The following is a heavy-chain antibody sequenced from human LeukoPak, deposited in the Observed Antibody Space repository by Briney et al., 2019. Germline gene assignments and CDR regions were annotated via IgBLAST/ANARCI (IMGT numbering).Heavy chain of an antibody. CDR2: INPNSGGT. V-gene: IGHV1-2*02. Sequence: GPSVKVSCKASGYTFTGYYMHWVRQARGQGLEWMGWINPNSGGTNYAQKFQGRVSMTRDTSMSTAYMELSRLRSDDTAVYYCARPSPRGRVLTGFDYWGQGTLVTVSS. CDR3: ARPSPRGRVLTGFDY. J-gene: IGHJ4*02. D-gene: IGHD4/OR15-4a*01. CDR1: GYTFTGYY.